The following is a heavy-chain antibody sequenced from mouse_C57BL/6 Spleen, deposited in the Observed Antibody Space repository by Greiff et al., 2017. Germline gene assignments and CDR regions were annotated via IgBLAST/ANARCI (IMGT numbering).Heavy chain of an antibody. Sequence: DVMLVESGGGLVQPGGSLSLSCAASGFTFTDYYMSWVRQPPGQALEWLGFIRNKANGYTTEYSASVKGRFTISRDNSQSILYLEMNALRAEDSATYYCERYGYGSSYDYYARDYWGQGTSVTVSS. V-gene: IGHV7-3*01. CDR3: ERYGYGSSYDYYARDY. CDR1: GFTFTDYY. D-gene: IGHD1-1*01. J-gene: IGHJ4*01. CDR2: IRNKANGYTT.